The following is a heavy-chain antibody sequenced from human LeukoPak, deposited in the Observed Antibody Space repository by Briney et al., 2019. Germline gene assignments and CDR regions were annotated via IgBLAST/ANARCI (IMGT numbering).Heavy chain of an antibody. CDR1: GFTFSSYE. V-gene: IGHV3-48*02. D-gene: IGHD1-26*01. Sequence: GGSLRLSCAASGFTFSSYEMNCVRQAPGKGLEWVSYITSSSSTIYYADSVKGRFTISRDNAKNSLYLQMNSLRDEDTAVYFCAREGWSSYWYLDLWGRGTPVTVSS. CDR2: ITSSSSTI. CDR3: AREGWSSYWYLDL. J-gene: IGHJ2*01.